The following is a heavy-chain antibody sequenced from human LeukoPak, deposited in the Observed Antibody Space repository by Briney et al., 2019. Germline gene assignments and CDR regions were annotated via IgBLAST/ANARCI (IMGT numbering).Heavy chain of an antibody. Sequence: GASVKVSCKASGYTFTSYDINWVRQAPGQGLEWMGRIIPILGIANYAQKFQGRVTITADKSTSTAYMELSSLRSEDTAVYYCASLYCSGGSCYFDYWGQGTLVTVSS. CDR2: IIPILGIA. V-gene: IGHV1-69*04. CDR3: ASLYCSGGSCYFDY. CDR1: GYTFTSYD. D-gene: IGHD2-15*01. J-gene: IGHJ4*02.